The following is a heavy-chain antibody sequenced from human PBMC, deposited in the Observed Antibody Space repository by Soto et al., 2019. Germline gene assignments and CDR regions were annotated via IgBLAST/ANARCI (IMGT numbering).Heavy chain of an antibody. V-gene: IGHV3-48*02. CDR1: GFSPANYP. CDR2: SSPRGDTI. J-gene: IGHJ4*02. D-gene: IGHD2-2*01. CDR3: AKGPPTNVGCPYYFES. Sequence: PGGSLRLSCVASGFSPANYPMNWVRQTPGKGLEWISYSSPRGDTIYYADSVEGRFTISRDNARNSLSLHMSSLRDQDSALYYCAKGPPTNVGCPYYFESWGQGVPVTVSS.